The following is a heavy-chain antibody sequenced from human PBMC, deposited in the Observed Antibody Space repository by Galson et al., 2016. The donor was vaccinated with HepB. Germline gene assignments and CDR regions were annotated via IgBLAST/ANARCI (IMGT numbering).Heavy chain of an antibody. J-gene: IGHJ6*02. CDR3: ARDERSGYIYPSYYYHGMDV. D-gene: IGHD5-24*01. CDR1: GFTFSYYG. V-gene: IGHV3-30*03. CDR2: ISSDGSNK. Sequence: SLRLSCAASGFTFSYYGMHWVRQAPGKGLEWVAVISSDGSNKYYADSAKGRFTISRDHSKNTLYLQMNSLRAEDTAVYYCARDERSGYIYPSYYYHGMDVWGQGTVVTVSS.